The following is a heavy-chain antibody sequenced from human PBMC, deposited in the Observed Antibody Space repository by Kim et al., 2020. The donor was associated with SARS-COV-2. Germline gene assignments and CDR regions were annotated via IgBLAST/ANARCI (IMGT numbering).Heavy chain of an antibody. J-gene: IGHJ4*02. D-gene: IGHD3-16*01. Sequence: SETLSLTCAVYGGSFSGYYWSWIRQPPGKGLEWIGEINHSGSTNYNPSLKSRVTISVDTSKNQFSLKLSSVTAADTAVYYCARGLPLRVSWGIYFDYWGQGTLVTVSS. V-gene: IGHV4-34*01. CDR1: GGSFSGYY. CDR3: ARGLPLRVSWGIYFDY. CDR2: INHSGST.